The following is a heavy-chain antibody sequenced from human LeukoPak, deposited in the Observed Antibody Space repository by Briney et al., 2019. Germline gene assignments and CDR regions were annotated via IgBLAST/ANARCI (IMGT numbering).Heavy chain of an antibody. J-gene: IGHJ6*03. Sequence: SETLSLTCTVSGDSITPYYWSWIRQSPGGSLEYIGFISDTGTTNYNPSLRGRVSISVNTSKSQFSLKLKSVTAADSAIYYCTRTFTGAHYYYIPVWGAGTTVTVSS. CDR2: ISDTGTT. CDR1: GDSITPYY. V-gene: IGHV4-59*08. CDR3: TRTFTGAHYYYIPV. D-gene: IGHD7-27*01.